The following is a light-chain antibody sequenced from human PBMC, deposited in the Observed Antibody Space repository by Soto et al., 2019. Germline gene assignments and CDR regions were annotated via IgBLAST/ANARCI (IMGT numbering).Light chain of an antibody. J-gene: IGKJ4*01. V-gene: IGKV3-11*01. CDR1: QSVSSY. CDR3: QQRSNWPLLT. Sequence: EIVLTQSPATLSLSPGEGATLSCRARQSVSSYLAWYQQKPGQAPRLLIYDASNRATGIPARFSGSGSGTDFTLTISSPEPEDFAVYYCQQRSNWPLLTFGGGTKVEIK. CDR2: DAS.